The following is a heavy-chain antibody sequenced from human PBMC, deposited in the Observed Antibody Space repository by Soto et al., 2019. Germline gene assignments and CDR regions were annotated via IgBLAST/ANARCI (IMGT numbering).Heavy chain of an antibody. CDR3: ASLPSWSSGWLDY. D-gene: IGHD6-19*01. Sequence: SETLSLTCTVAGGSISSSSYYWGWTRQPPGKGLEWIGSIYYSGSTYYNPSLKSRVTISVDTSKNQFSLKLSSVTAADTAVYYCASLPSWSSGWLDYWGQGTLVTVSS. J-gene: IGHJ4*02. CDR1: GGSISSSSYY. V-gene: IGHV4-39*01. CDR2: IYYSGST.